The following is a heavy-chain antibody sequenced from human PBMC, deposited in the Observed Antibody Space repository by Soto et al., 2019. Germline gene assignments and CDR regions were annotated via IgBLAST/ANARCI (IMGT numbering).Heavy chain of an antibody. V-gene: IGHV3-48*03. CDR3: VRDEGFDYSDSTFDH. CDR1: GFSFSSYE. D-gene: IGHD1-26*01. Sequence: PGGSLRLSCAASGFSFSSYEMNWARQAPGKGLEWVSFINPSGDDMHYAGSVKGRFTVSRDNVRNSLHLQMNSLRVEDTAVYYCVRDEGFDYSDSTFDHWGRGTLVTVSS. J-gene: IGHJ4*02. CDR2: INPSGDDM.